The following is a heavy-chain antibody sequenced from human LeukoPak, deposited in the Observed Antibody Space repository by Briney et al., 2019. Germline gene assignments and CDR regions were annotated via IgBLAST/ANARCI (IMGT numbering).Heavy chain of an antibody. Sequence: PSLKLSCKASGGTFSSYAISWVRQAPGQRLEWMGRIIPILGIANYAQKFQGRVTITADKSTSTAYMELSSLRSEDTAVYYCARASSYILTGYDGDAFYIWGQGTMVTVSS. D-gene: IGHD3-9*01. CDR1: GGTFSSYA. J-gene: IGHJ3*02. V-gene: IGHV1-69*04. CDR3: ARASSYILTGYDGDAFYI. CDR2: IIPILGIA.